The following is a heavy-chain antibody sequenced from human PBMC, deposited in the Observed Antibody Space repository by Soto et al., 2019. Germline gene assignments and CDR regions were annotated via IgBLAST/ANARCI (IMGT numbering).Heavy chain of an antibody. Sequence: GGSLRLSCAASGFTVSSNYMSWVRQAPGKGLEWVSVIYSGGSTYYADSVKGRFTISRDNSKNTLYLQMNSLRAEDTAVYYCAKAARITMIVVVTQFDYWGQGNLVTVSS. J-gene: IGHJ4*02. CDR3: AKAARITMIVVVTQFDY. D-gene: IGHD3-22*01. CDR1: GFTVSSNY. V-gene: IGHV3-53*01. CDR2: IYSGGST.